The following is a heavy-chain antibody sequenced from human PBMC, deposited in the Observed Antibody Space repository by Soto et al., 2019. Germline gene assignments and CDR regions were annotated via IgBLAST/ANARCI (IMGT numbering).Heavy chain of an antibody. CDR2: IIPIFGTA. V-gene: IGHV1-69*13. D-gene: IGHD3-9*01. Sequence: SVKVSCKASGGTFSSYAISWVRQAPGQGLEWMGGIIPIFGTANYAQKFQGRVTITADESTSTAYMELSSLRSEDTAVYYCARGLQYFDWSPPDYYYYYGMDVWGQGNTVTVSS. CDR1: GGTFSSYA. J-gene: IGHJ6*02. CDR3: ARGLQYFDWSPPDYYYYYGMDV.